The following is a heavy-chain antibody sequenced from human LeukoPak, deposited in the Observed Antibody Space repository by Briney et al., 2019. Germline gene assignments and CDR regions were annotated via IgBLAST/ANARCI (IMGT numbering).Heavy chain of an antibody. CDR3: AKGRIVGAYDAFDI. CDR1: GFTFSSYG. CDR2: IWYDGSNK. D-gene: IGHD1-26*01. V-gene: IGHV3-33*06. J-gene: IGHJ3*02. Sequence: SGGALRLSCAASGFTFSSYGMHWVRQAPGKGLEWVAVIWYDGSNKYYADSVKGRFTISRDHSKNTLYLQMNSLRAEDTAVYYCAKGRIVGAYDAFDIWGQGTMVTVSS.